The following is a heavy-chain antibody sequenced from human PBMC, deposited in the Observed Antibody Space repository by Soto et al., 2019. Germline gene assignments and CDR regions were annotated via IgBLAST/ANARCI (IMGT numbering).Heavy chain of an antibody. D-gene: IGHD6-6*01. CDR1: GYTFTGYY. CDR3: ATGAAPFGYYYYGMDV. J-gene: IGHJ6*02. CDR2: INPNSGGT. Sequence: ASVKVSCKASGYTFTGYYMHWVRQAPGQGLEWMGWINPNSGGTNYAQKFQGRVTMTRDTSISTAYMELSRLRSDDTAVYYCATGAAPFGYYYYGMDVWGQGTTVTVSS. V-gene: IGHV1-2*02.